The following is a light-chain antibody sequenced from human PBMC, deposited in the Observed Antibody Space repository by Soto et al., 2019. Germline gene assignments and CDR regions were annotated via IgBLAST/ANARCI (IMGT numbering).Light chain of an antibody. CDR3: QQYGSSPRT. Sequence: EIVLTQSPGALSLSPGERATLSCWASQSVSSSYLACYQQKPGQAPRLLIYGASTRATGIPDRFSGSGSGTDLTLTIFRLEPEDFEVSYCQQYGSSPRTFVQGPKVEIK. CDR1: QSVSSSY. J-gene: IGKJ1*01. V-gene: IGKV3-20*01. CDR2: GAS.